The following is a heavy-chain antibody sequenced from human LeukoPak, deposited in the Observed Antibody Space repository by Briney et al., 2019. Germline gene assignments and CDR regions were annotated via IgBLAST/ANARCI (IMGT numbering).Heavy chain of an antibody. CDR1: GFTFSNYA. CDR3: AREGVVPY. J-gene: IGHJ4*02. V-gene: IGHV3-30*03. Sequence: GGSPRLSCAASGFTFSNYAIHWVRQAPGKGLEWVAVISYDGSNKYYADSVKGRFTISRDNSKNTLYLQMNSLRAEDTAVYYCAREGVVPYWGQGTLVTVSS. CDR2: ISYDGSNK. D-gene: IGHD2-2*01.